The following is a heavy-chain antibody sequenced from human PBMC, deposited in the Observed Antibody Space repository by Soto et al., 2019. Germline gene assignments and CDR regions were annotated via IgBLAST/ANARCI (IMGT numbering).Heavy chain of an antibody. Sequence: GASVKVSCKASGGTFSSYAISWVRQAPGRGLEWMGGIIPIFGTANYAQKFQGRVTITADKSTSTAYMELSSLRSEDTAVYYCARVTTVVTLPGGGAFDIWGQGTMVTVSS. CDR2: IIPIFGTA. D-gene: IGHD4-17*01. V-gene: IGHV1-69*06. J-gene: IGHJ3*02. CDR3: ARVTTVVTLPGGGAFDI. CDR1: GGTFSSYA.